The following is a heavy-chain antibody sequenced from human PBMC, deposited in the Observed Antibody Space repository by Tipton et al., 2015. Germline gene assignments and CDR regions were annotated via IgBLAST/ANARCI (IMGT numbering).Heavy chain of an antibody. V-gene: IGHV3-23*01. J-gene: IGHJ4*02. CDR3: VKDGTRSSSWSDFDY. Sequence: SLRLSCAASGFSFSNYAMSWVRQAPGKGLEWVSVISGSGESTNYADSVKGRFTFSRDNSKNTLYMQMNSLRAEDTAIYYCVKDGTRSSSWSDFDYWGQGTLVTVSS. CDR1: GFSFSNYA. D-gene: IGHD6-13*01. CDR2: ISGSGEST.